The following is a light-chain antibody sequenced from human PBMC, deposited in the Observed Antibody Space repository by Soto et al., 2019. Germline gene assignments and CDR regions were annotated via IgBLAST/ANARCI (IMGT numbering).Light chain of an antibody. CDR3: CSYAGSYTGV. V-gene: IGLV2-11*01. J-gene: IGLJ1*01. CDR2: DVS. CDR1: SSDVGGYNY. Sequence: QSALTQPRSVSGSPGQSVTISCTGTSSDVGGYNYVSWYQHHPGKAPKLMIYDVSKRPSGVPDRFSGSKSGNTASLTISGLQAEDEADYYCCSYAGSYTGVFATGTKLTVL.